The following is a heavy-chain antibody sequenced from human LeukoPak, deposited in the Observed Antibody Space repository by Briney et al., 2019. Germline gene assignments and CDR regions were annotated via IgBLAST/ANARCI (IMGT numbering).Heavy chain of an antibody. V-gene: IGHV3-21*01. Sequence: PGGSLRLSRAASGFTFSSYSMNWVRQAPGKGLEWVSSISSSSTYIYYADSVKGRFTISRDNAKNSLYLQMNSLRAEDTAVYYCATYGSGSYYYFDYWGQGTLVTVSS. CDR3: ATYGSGSYYYFDY. J-gene: IGHJ4*02. CDR2: ISSSSTYI. CDR1: GFTFSSYS. D-gene: IGHD3-10*01.